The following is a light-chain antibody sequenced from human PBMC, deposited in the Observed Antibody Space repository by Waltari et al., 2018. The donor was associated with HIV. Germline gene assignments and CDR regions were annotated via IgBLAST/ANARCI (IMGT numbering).Light chain of an antibody. Sequence: DIQMTQSPSSLSASVGDRVTITCQASQDIGIYLNWYQQQPGKAPKLLIFDASNLERGVPSRFTGSGSGTHFTFTITSLQSEDIATYYCQQYRSLPITFGGGTKVEI. CDR1: QDIGIY. J-gene: IGKJ4*01. CDR3: QQYRSLPIT. V-gene: IGKV1-33*01. CDR2: DAS.